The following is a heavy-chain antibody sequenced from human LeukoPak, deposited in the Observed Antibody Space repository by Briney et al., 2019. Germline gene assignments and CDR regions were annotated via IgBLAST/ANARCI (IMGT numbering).Heavy chain of an antibody. J-gene: IGHJ6*02. CDR3: ANKWSEETKQHHHGSGSYFNPWYYGMDV. V-gene: IGHV1-69*13. Sequence: SVKVSCKASGGSFDNYAFSWVRQAPGQGLEWMGGIIPMFGTPHYAEKFQGRATITADESTSTAYMELSSLRSEDTAVYYCANKWSEETKQHHHGSGSYFNPWYYGMDVWGQGTKVSVSS. D-gene: IGHD3-10*01. CDR1: GGSFDNYA. CDR2: IIPMFGTP.